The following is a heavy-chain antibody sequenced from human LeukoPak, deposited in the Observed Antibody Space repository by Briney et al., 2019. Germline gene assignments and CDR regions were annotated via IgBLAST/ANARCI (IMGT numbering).Heavy chain of an antibody. CDR1: GFTFSSYG. D-gene: IGHD3-9*01. J-gene: IGHJ4*02. V-gene: IGHV3-33*01. CDR2: IWYDGSNK. CDR3: ARATRGILRYFAWLSHFDY. Sequence: GRSLRLSCAASGFTFSSYGMHWVRQAPGKGLEWVAAIWYDGSNKYYADSVKGRFTISRDNSKNTLYLQMNSLRAEDTAVYYCARATRGILRYFAWLSHFDYWGQGTLVTVSS.